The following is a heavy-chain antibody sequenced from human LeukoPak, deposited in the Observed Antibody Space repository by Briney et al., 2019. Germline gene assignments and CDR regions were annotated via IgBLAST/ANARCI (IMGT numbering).Heavy chain of an antibody. D-gene: IGHD3-9*01. CDR1: GFTFSDYY. V-gene: IGHV3-11*04. CDR3: ARDGWSTYYDILTGYFDY. J-gene: IGHJ4*02. Sequence: GGSLRLSCAASGFTFSDYYMSWIRQAPGKGLEWVSHISSSGSTIYYADSVKGRFTISRDNAKNSLYLQMNSLRAEDTAVYYCARDGWSTYYDILTGYFDYWGQGTLVTVSS. CDR2: ISSSGSTI.